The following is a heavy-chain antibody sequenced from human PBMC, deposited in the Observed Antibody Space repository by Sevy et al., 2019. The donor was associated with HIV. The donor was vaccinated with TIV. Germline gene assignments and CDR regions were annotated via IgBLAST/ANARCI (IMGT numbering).Heavy chain of an antibody. CDR2: ISGHDGNT. V-gene: IGHV1-18*01. J-gene: IGHJ6*02. CDR1: GYTFSSYG. Sequence: ASVKVSCQASGYTFSSYGITWVRQVPGQGLEWMGWISGHDGNTIYAQKFQVRVTMTTDTATSTAYMEVMSLRSDDTAMFYCARDSMPSVQGLILNPYHYAMGVWGQGTTVTDSS. CDR3: ARDSMPSVQGLILNPYHYAMGV. D-gene: IGHD3-10*01.